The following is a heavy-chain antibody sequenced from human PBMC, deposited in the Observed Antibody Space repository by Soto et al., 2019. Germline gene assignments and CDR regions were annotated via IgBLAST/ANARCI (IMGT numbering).Heavy chain of an antibody. CDR2: ISSSSSYI. CDR3: ARDPSTYYYDSSVSNWFDP. Sequence: PGGSLRLSCAASGFTFSSYSMNWVRQAPGKGLEWVSSISSSSSYIYYADSVKGRFTISRDNAKNSLYLQMNSLRAEDTAVYYCARDPSTYYYDSSVSNWFDPWGQRTLVTVSS. J-gene: IGHJ5*02. CDR1: GFTFSSYS. V-gene: IGHV3-21*01. D-gene: IGHD3-22*01.